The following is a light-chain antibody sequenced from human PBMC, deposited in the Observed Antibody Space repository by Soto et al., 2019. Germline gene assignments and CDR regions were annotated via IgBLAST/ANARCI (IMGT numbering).Light chain of an antibody. CDR3: QHSYSTPPMLT. CDR1: QSISSY. V-gene: IGKV1-39*01. CDR2: AGS. Sequence: DIPMTQSPSSLSASVGDRVTITCRASQSISSYLNWYQQKPGKAPKLLICAGSSLQSGVPSRFSGSGSGTDFTLTSRSLQPEVFGTYSSQHSYSTPPMLTFGQGTKLELK. J-gene: IGKJ2*01.